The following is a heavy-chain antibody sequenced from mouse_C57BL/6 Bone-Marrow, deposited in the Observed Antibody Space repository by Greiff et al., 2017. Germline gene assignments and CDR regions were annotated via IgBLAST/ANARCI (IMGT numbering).Heavy chain of an antibody. CDR1: GFSLTSYG. CDR2: IWSDGST. Sequence: QVHVKQSGPGLVAPSQSLSITCTVSGFSLTSYGVHWVRQPPGKGLEWLVVIWSDGSTTYNSALKSRLSISKDNSKSQVFLKMNSLQTDDTAMYYCARHEDYDYYAMDYWGQGTSVTVSS. J-gene: IGHJ4*01. CDR3: ARHEDYDYYAMDY. D-gene: IGHD1-1*02. V-gene: IGHV2-6-1*01.